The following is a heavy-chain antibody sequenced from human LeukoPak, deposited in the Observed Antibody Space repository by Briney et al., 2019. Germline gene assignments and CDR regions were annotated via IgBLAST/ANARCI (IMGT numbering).Heavy chain of an antibody. CDR1: RASTSSYS. V-gene: IGHV4-59*01. Sequence: SETLSLTCTVSRASTSSYSWGWIRQSPGKGQEWIGYIQHTGGTNYHPSLKSRVSISKDTSKNQFSLQLSSVTAADTAVYYCVKHGSGWSFDYWGLGTLVTVSS. CDR3: VKHGSGWSFDY. J-gene: IGHJ4*02. CDR2: IQHTGGT. D-gene: IGHD6-19*01.